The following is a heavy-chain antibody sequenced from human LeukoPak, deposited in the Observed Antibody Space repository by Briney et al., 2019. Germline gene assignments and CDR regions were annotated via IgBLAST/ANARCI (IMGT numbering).Heavy chain of an antibody. D-gene: IGHD3-9*01. Sequence: GGSLRLSCAASGFTFSSYAMHWVRQAPGKGLEYVSAISSNGGSTYYANSVKGRFTISRDNSKNTLYLQMGSLRAEDMAVYYCAKGSHYDILTGYSPGDYWGQGTLVTVSS. CDR2: ISSNGGST. CDR3: AKGSHYDILTGYSPGDY. V-gene: IGHV3-64*01. CDR1: GFTFSSYA. J-gene: IGHJ4*02.